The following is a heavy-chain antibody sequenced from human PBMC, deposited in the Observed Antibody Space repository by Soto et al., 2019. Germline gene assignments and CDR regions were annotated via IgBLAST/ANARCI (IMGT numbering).Heavy chain of an antibody. D-gene: IGHD2-15*01. CDR2: IYPRDSDT. J-gene: IGHJ5*02. CDR3: ARRMGPSIGWFDP. V-gene: IGHV5-51*01. CDR1: GYNFANYW. Sequence: DVQLVQSGAEVKKPGESLRISCEGSGYNFANYWIGWVRLMPGKGLEWIGIIYPRDSDTTYNPSFEGQVTMSVDRSLTPAYLKWSSLKASDSGIYYCARRMGPSIGWFDPWGQGTLVTVSS.